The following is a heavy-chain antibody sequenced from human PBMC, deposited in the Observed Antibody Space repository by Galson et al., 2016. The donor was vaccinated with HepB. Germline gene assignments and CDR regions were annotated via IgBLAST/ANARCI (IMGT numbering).Heavy chain of an antibody. CDR2: IKSDGSNE. Sequence: SLRLSCAASGFTFSSYGMHWVRQAPGKGLEWVAVIKSDGSNEYYADSVKGRLTISRDNSKNTLYLQINSLRAEDTAVDYCAKDRASSYNRDVVANFFDYWGQGTLVTVSS. J-gene: IGHJ4*02. V-gene: IGHV3-33*06. D-gene: IGHD1-20*01. CDR1: GFTFSSYG. CDR3: AKDRASSYNRDVVANFFDY.